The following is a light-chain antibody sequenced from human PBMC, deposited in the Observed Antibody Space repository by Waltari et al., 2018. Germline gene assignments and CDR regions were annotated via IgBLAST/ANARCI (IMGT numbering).Light chain of an antibody. J-gene: IGLJ2*01. V-gene: IGLV2-14*01. Sequence: QSALTQPASVSGSPGQSITTPCPEPTVDIGIYPFFSWYQQHSGRAPRLILYEVTNRPSGVSDRFSGSKSGNTASLTISGLQTEDEADYYCAAYASANTLLFGGGTQLTVL. CDR1: TVDIGIYPF. CDR2: EVT. CDR3: AAYASANTLL.